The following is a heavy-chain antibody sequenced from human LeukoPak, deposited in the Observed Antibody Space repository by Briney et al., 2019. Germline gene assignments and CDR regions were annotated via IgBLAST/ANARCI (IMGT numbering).Heavy chain of an antibody. CDR2: ICSNGIS. V-gene: IGHV4-4*08. Sequence: SETLSLTCTVSGGSIFSYYWNWIRQPPGKGLEWVGYICSNGISSYNASLRSRGTISIATSKNQFSLRLRSVTAADTAIYYCARRAYYDSSGYSPASGYFDLWGRGTLVSVSS. J-gene: IGHJ2*01. CDR1: GGSIFSYY. D-gene: IGHD3-22*01. CDR3: ARRAYYDSSGYSPASGYFDL.